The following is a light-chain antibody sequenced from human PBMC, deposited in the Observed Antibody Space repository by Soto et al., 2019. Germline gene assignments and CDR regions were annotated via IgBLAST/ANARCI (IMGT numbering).Light chain of an antibody. V-gene: IGKV4-1*01. J-gene: IGKJ2*01. Sequence: DIVMTQSPDSLAASLGERATIKCKSSQSVLSTSNNKNYLAWYQQKPGQPPKLLIYWASTRESGVPDRFSGSGSGTDFTLTISSLQAEDVAVYYCQQYYSTPQTFGQGTKLEIK. CDR3: QQYYSTPQT. CDR2: WAS. CDR1: QSVLSTSNNKNY.